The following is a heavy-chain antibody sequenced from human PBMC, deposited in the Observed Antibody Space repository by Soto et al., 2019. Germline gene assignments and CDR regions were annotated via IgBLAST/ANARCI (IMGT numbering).Heavy chain of an antibody. D-gene: IGHD2-2*01. CDR1: GDSVSSYY. Sequence: SETLSLTCTVSGDSVSSYYWSWIRQPPGRGLEWIGYIYYGVSTNYNPSLDSRVTISVDTSKNQFSLKLSSVTAADTAVYYCARGSLVPASNGFDPWGQGTLVTVSS. J-gene: IGHJ5*02. CDR2: IYYGVST. CDR3: ARGSLVPASNGFDP. V-gene: IGHV4-59*02.